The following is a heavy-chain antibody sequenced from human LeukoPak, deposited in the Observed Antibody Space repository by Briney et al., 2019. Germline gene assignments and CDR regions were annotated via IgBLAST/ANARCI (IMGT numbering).Heavy chain of an antibody. CDR3: ATATVTMFDY. V-gene: IGHV3-30*02. CDR1: GFTFSNYG. J-gene: IGHJ4*02. CDR2: IRYDGSNK. D-gene: IGHD4-17*01. Sequence: GGSLRLSCVASGFTFSNYGMHWVRQAPGKGLEWVAFIRYDGSNKYFADSVKGRFTISRDNSKNTLYLQMNSLRAEDTAVYYCATATVTMFDYWGQGTLVTVSS.